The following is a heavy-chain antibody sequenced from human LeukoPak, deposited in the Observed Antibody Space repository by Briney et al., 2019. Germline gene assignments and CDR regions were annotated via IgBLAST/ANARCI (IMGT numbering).Heavy chain of an antibody. CDR1: GGSISSGGYY. J-gene: IGHJ3*02. CDR3: ARAKMTTSAFDI. Sequence: SQTLSFTCTVSGGSISSGGYYWSWIRQHPGKGLEWIGYIYYSGSTYYNPSLKSRVTISVDTSKNQFSLKLSSVTAADTAVYYCARAKMTTSAFDIWGQGTMVTVSS. D-gene: IGHD5-24*01. CDR2: IYYSGST. V-gene: IGHV4-31*03.